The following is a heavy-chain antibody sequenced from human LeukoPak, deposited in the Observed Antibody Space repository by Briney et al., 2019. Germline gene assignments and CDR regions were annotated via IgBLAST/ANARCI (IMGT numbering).Heavy chain of an antibody. Sequence: GGSLRLSCATSGFSLSRNGMHWVRQAPGQGLEWVAFILSDGSYEYYADSVKGRFTISRDTSRNTLFLQMNSLRTEDTAVYYCVRDGGSAMPFDYWGQGTLVTVSS. J-gene: IGHJ4*02. CDR2: ILSDGSYE. V-gene: IGHV3-30*02. D-gene: IGHD2-2*01. CDR3: VRDGGSAMPFDY. CDR1: GFSLSRNG.